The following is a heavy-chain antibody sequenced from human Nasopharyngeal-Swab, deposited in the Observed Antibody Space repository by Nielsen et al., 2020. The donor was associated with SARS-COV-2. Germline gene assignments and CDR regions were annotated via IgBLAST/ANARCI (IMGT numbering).Heavy chain of an antibody. CDR3: TRDIGSGWSYYYGMDV. J-gene: IGHJ6*02. CDR2: IIPILGIA. CDR1: GGTFSSYA. D-gene: IGHD6-19*01. V-gene: IGHV1-69*10. Sequence: SVKVSCKASGGTFSSYAISWVRQAPGQGLEWMGGIIPILGIANYAQKFQGRVTITADKSTSTAYMELSSLRSEDTAVYYCTRDIGSGWSYYYGMDVWGQGTTVTVSS.